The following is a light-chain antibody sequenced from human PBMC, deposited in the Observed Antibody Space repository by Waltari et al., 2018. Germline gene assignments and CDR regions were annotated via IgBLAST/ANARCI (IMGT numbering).Light chain of an antibody. J-gene: IGKJ3*01. CDR2: WAS. Sequence: DIVMTQSPDSLAVSLGERATINCKSSQSVLYSSNNKNYLAWYQQKPGQPPKLLIYWASTRESGAPDRLSGSESGTDFTLTISSLQAEDVAVYYCHQYYNIPFTFGPGTKVDIK. CDR1: QSVLYSSNNKNY. CDR3: HQYYNIPFT. V-gene: IGKV4-1*01.